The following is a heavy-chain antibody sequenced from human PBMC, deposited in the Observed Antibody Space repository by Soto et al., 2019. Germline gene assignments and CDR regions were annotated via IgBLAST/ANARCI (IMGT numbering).Heavy chain of an antibody. V-gene: IGHV4-61*01. CDR3: AREVHYDFWSGYGAFDI. CDR1: GGSVSSGSYH. CDR2: IYYSGST. Sequence: SETLSLTCTVSGGSVSSGSYHWSWIRQPPGKGLEWIGYIYYSGSTNYNPSLKSRVTISVDTSKNQFSLKLSSVTAADTAVYYCAREVHYDFWSGYGAFDIWGQGTMVTVSS. J-gene: IGHJ3*02. D-gene: IGHD3-3*01.